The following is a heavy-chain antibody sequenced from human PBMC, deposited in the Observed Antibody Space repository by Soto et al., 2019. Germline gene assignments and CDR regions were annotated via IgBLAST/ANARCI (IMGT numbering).Heavy chain of an antibody. CDR1: GGSISSGGYY. CDR2: IYYSGST. V-gene: IGHV4-31*03. Sequence: QVQLQESGPGLVKPSQTLSLTCTVSGGSISSGGYYWSWIRQHPGKGLEWIGYIYYSGSTYYNPSLKSRVTISVDTSKNQFSLKLSSVTAADTAVYYCARLNMAPKNYYYCGMDVWGQGTTVTVSS. J-gene: IGHJ6*02. CDR3: ARLNMAPKNYYYCGMDV. D-gene: IGHD3-10*01.